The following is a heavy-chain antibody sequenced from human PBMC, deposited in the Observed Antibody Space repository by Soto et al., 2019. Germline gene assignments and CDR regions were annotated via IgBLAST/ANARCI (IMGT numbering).Heavy chain of an antibody. D-gene: IGHD3-10*01. CDR3: ARSRKSVALRSGGKPDY. CDR2: IYYSGST. Sequence: QVQLQESGPGLVKPSQTLSLTCTVSGGSISSGGYYWSWIRQHPGKGLEWIGYIYYSGSTYYNPSPKGRSNITIDTSKKQFLPKPDSVASAGTAVYFCARSRKSVALRSGGKPDYRGQGTLVTVSP. J-gene: IGHJ4*02. CDR1: GGSISSGGYY. V-gene: IGHV4-31*03.